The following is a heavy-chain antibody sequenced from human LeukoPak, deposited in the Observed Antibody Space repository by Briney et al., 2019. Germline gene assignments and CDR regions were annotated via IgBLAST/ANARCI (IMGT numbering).Heavy chain of an antibody. D-gene: IGHD5-24*01. CDR2: IYSGGST. CDR1: GFTVSSNY. J-gene: IGHJ4*02. Sequence: GGSLRLSCAASGFTVSSNYMSWVRQAPGKGLEWVSVIYSGGSTYYADSVKGRFTISRDNSKNTLFLQMNSLRAEDTAVYYCAKDGGGWLQLSFDYWGQGTLVTVSS. CDR3: AKDGGGWLQLSFDY. V-gene: IGHV3-53*05.